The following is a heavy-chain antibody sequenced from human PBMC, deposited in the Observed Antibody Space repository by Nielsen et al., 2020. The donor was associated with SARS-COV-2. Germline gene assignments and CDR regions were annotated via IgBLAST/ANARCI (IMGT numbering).Heavy chain of an antibody. D-gene: IGHD3-10*01. V-gene: IGHV4-59*08. CDR2: IYYSGST. J-gene: IGHJ4*02. Sequence: CTVSGGSISSYYWSWIRQPPGKGLEWIGYIYYSGSTNYNPSPKSRVTISVDTSKNQFSLKLSSVTAADTAVYYCARNSMVRGVNPLDYWGQGTLVTVSS. CDR3: ARNSMVRGVNPLDY. CDR1: GGSISSYY.